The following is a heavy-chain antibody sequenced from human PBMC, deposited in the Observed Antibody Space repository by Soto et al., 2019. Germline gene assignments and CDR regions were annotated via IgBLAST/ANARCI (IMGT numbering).Heavy chain of an antibody. V-gene: IGHV4-59*01. Sequence: PSETLSLTCTVSGGSISSYYWSWIRQPPGKGLEWIGHIYYSGSTNYNPSLKSRVTISVDTSKNQFSLKLSSVTAADTAVYYCARTDYSSGWYFFFDYWGQGTLVTVSS. CDR2: IYYSGST. CDR1: GGSISSYY. CDR3: ARTDYSSGWYFFFDY. D-gene: IGHD6-19*01. J-gene: IGHJ4*02.